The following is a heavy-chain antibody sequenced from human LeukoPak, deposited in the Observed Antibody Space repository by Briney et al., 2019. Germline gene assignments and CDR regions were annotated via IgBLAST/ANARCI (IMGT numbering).Heavy chain of an antibody. D-gene: IGHD3-10*01. CDR1: GFTFSSYS. J-gene: IGHJ4*02. Sequence: GGSLRLSCAASGFTFSSYSMNWVRQAPGKGLEWVSSISSSGSTIYYADSVKGRFTISRDNAKNSLYLQMNSLRAEDTAVYYCARARYYYGSGSYYTYYFDYWGQGTLVTVSS. V-gene: IGHV3-21*04. CDR3: ARARYYYGSGSYYTYYFDY. CDR2: ISSSGSTI.